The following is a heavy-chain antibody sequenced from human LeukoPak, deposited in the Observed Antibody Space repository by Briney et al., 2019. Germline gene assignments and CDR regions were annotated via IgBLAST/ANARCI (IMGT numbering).Heavy chain of an antibody. D-gene: IGHD2-21*01. CDR3: ARAPYFAPGDY. J-gene: IGHJ4*02. CDR2: ISSSSSYI. V-gene: IGHV3-21*01. CDR1: GFTFSSYS. Sequence: GGSLRLSCAASGFTFSSYSMNWVRQAPGKGLEGVSSISSSSSYIYYADSVKGRFTISRDNAKNSLYLQMNSLRAEDTAVYYCARAPYFAPGDYWGQGTLVTVSS.